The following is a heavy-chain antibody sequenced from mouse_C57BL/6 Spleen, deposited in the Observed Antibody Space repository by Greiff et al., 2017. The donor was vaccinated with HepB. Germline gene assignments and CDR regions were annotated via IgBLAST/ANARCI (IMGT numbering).Heavy chain of an antibody. CDR1: GFTFSSYA. D-gene: IGHD2-4*01. Sequence: EVMLVESGGGLVKPGGSLKLSCAASGFTFSSYAMSWVRQTPEKRLEWVATISDGGSYTYYPDNVKGRFTISRDNAKNNLYLQMSHLKSEDTAMYYCAREEDDYDWFAYWGQGTLVTVSA. V-gene: IGHV5-4*01. CDR3: AREEDDYDWFAY. J-gene: IGHJ3*01. CDR2: ISDGGSYT.